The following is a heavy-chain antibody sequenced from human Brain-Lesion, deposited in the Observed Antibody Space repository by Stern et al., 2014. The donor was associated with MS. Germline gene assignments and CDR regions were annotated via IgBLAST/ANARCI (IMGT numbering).Heavy chain of an antibody. CDR1: GFTFSSYG. Sequence: QLVESGGGVVQPGRSLRLSCAVSGFTFSSYGMYWVRQAPGKGLEWGAGIWFDVTKKNYIESVKGRFTISRDNSKNTLSLQMTSLRAEDTAVCYCAKDKKDSSGWNLYFYGMDVWGQGTTVIVSS. J-gene: IGHJ6*02. CDR2: IWFDVTKK. D-gene: IGHD6-19*01. V-gene: IGHV3-33*06. CDR3: AKDKKDSSGWNLYFYGMDV.